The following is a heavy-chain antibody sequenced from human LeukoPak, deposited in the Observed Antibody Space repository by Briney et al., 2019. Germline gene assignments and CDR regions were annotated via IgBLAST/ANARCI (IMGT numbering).Heavy chain of an antibody. Sequence: NPSETLSLTCTVSGGSITSGAFYWSWIRQHPGKGLEWIGNIYYSGTTYYNPSLRSRLTISVDTSKNQFSLNLSSVTAADTAVYYCAREGSRIFGVVGTPHYYYYMDVWGKGTTVTVSS. CDR2: IYYSGTT. D-gene: IGHD3-3*01. CDR1: GGSITSGAFY. J-gene: IGHJ6*03. V-gene: IGHV4-31*03. CDR3: AREGSRIFGVVGTPHYYYYMDV.